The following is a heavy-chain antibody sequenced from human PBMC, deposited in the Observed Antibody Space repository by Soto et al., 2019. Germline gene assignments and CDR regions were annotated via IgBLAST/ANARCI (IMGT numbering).Heavy chain of an antibody. V-gene: IGHV4-34*01. D-gene: IGHD2-8*01. Sequence: SETLSLTCAVYGEPYSDHYWSWIRQPPGKGLEWIGEISHSGGTNYNPSLKSRVTISADTSKNQISLKLSSVTAADTAVYYCARGQALYVPSPYYFDYWSHGTLVT. J-gene: IGHJ4*01. CDR2: ISHSGGT. CDR3: ARGQALYVPSPYYFDY. CDR1: GEPYSDHY.